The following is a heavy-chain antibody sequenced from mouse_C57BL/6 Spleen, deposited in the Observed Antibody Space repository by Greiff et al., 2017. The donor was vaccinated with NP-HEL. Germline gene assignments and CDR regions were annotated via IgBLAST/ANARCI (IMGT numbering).Heavy chain of an antibody. V-gene: IGHV1-55*01. CDR2: IYPGSGST. CDR1: GYTFTSYW. CDR3: ASEYGSSYYYFDY. D-gene: IGHD1-1*01. Sequence: VQLQQPGAELVKPGASVKMSCKASGYTFTSYWITWVKQRPGQGLEWIGDIYPGSGSTNYNEKFKSKATLTVDTSSSTAYMQLSSLTSEGSAVYYCASEYGSSYYYFDYWGQGTTLTVSS. J-gene: IGHJ2*01.